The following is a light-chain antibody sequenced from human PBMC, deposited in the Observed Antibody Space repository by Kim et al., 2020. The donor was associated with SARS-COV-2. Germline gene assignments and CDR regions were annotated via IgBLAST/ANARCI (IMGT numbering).Light chain of an antibody. V-gene: IGKV1-5*03. CDR2: KAS. J-gene: IGKJ1*01. Sequence: DIQMTQSPSTLSASVGDRVTITCRASQSISSWLAWYQQKPGKAPKLLIYKASISESGVPSRFSGSGSGTEFTLTISSLQPDDFATYYCQQYNSYWTFGQGTKVDIK. CDR1: QSISSW. CDR3: QQYNSYWT.